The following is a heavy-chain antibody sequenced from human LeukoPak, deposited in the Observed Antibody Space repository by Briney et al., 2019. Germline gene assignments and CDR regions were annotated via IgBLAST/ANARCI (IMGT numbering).Heavy chain of an antibody. Sequence: ASVKVSCKASGYTFTSYDINWVRQATGQGLEWMGWMNPNSGNTGYAQKFQGRVTITRNTSISTAHMELSSLRSEDTAVYYCAREVAGTGWSSPAGAFDIWDQGTMVTVSS. CDR2: MNPNSGNT. V-gene: IGHV1-8*03. CDR1: GYTFTSYD. CDR3: AREVAGTGWSSPAGAFDI. D-gene: IGHD6-19*01. J-gene: IGHJ3*02.